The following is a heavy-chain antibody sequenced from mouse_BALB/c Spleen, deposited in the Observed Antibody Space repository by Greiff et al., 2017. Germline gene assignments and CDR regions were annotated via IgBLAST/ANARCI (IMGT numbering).Heavy chain of an antibody. CDR3: ARKTFDGYYAMDY. Sequence: VQLQQPGAELVKPGASVKLSCKASGYTFTSYWMHWVKQRPGQGLEWIGEINPSNGRTNYNEKFKSKATLTVDKSSSPAYMQLSSLTSEDSAVYYCARKTFDGYYAMDYWGQGTSVTVSS. D-gene: IGHD2-3*01. J-gene: IGHJ4*01. V-gene: IGHV1S81*02. CDR2: INPSNGRT. CDR1: GYTFTSYW.